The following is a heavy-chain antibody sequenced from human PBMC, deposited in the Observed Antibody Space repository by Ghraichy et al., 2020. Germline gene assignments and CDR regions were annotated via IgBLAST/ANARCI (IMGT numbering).Heavy chain of an antibody. Sequence: LSLTCVASGFTFRNYWMYWVRQAPGKGPEWVANINQDGSETNSVDSVKGRFTISRNNAKNSLLLQMNSLRAEDTAVYYCVRDIRWGQGTLVTVSS. J-gene: IGHJ4*02. CDR1: GFTFRNYW. V-gene: IGHV3-7*01. CDR3: VRDIR. CDR2: INQDGSET.